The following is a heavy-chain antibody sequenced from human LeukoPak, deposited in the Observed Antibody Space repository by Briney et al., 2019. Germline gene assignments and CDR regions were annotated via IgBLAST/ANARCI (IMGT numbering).Heavy chain of an antibody. CDR1: GFTFSSYA. J-gene: IGHJ4*02. CDR2: ISGSGGST. V-gene: IGHV3-23*01. CDR3: AKVRYYDILTGYFDY. D-gene: IGHD3-9*01. Sequence: GGSLGLSCAASGFTFSSYAMSWVRQAPGKGLEWVSAISGSGGSTYYADSVKGRFTISRDNSKNTLYLQMNSLRAEDTAVYYCAKVRYYDILTGYFDYWGQGTLVTVSS.